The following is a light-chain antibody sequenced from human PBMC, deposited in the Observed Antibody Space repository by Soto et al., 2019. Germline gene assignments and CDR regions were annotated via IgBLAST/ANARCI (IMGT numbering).Light chain of an antibody. CDR2: WAS. V-gene: IGKV4-1*01. CDR1: QSVLYSSNNKNY. Sequence: DIVMTQSPDSLAVSLGERATINCKSSQSVLYSSNNKNYLAWYQQKPGQPPKLLIYWASTRESGVPDRFSGSGSGTDFTLTISSLQAEDVAVYYCQQYLGIPRTFGQGTKV. J-gene: IGKJ1*01. CDR3: QQYLGIPRT.